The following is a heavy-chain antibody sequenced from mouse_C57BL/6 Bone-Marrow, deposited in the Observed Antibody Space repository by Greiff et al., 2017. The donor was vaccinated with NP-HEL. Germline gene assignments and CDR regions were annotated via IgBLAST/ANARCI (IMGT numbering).Heavy chain of an antibody. V-gene: IGHV8-8*01. Sequence: QVTLKVSGPGILQPSQTLSLTCSSSGFSLSTYGMGVGWIRQPSGKGLEWLAHIWWDDDKYYNPALKSRLISSNETSKNQVFLKIANVDTADTATYYCARIDFYYGSLFDYWGQDTTLTVSS. D-gene: IGHD1-1*01. CDR1: GFSLSTYGMG. CDR2: IWWDDDK. J-gene: IGHJ2*01. CDR3: ARIDFYYGSLFDY.